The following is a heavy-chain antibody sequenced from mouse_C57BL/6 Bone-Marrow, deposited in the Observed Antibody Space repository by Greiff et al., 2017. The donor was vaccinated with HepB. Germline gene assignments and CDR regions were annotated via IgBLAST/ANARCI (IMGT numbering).Heavy chain of an antibody. CDR3: ASDYSYGSSHYFDY. CDR2: IYPSDSYT. V-gene: IGHV1-59*01. D-gene: IGHD1-1*01. CDR1: GYTFTSYW. Sequence: QVQLQQPGAELVRPGTSVKLSCKASGYTFTSYWMHWVQQRPGQGLEWIGVIYPSDSYTNYNQKLKGKATLTVDKSSSTAYMQLSSLTSEDSSVYYCASDYSYGSSHYFDYWGQGTTLTVSS. J-gene: IGHJ2*01.